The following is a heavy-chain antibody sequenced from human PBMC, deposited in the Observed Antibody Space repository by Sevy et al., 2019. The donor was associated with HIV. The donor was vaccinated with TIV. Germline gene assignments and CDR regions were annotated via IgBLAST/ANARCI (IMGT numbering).Heavy chain of an antibody. Sequence: GGSLRLSCAASVFTFSSSSMNWVRLAPGKGLEWVSSISATSSYIYYADSLKGRFTISRDNAKNSLYLQMNSLRADDTAVYYCARANYYDNSGYLDWGQGTLVTVSS. V-gene: IGHV3-21*01. CDR1: VFTFSSSS. D-gene: IGHD3-22*01. CDR3: ARANYYDNSGYLD. J-gene: IGHJ4*02. CDR2: ISATSSYI.